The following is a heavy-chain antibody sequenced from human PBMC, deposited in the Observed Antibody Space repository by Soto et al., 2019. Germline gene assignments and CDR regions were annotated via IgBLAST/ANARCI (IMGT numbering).Heavy chain of an antibody. V-gene: IGHV3-30-3*01. CDR2: ISYDGSNK. Sequence: PGGSLRLSCAASGFTFSSYAMHWVRQAPGKGLEWVAVISYDGSNKYYADSVKGRFTISRDNSKNTLYLQMNSLRAEDTAVYYCARGSQVPAAAHDAFDIWGQGTMVTVSS. CDR3: ARGSQVPAAAHDAFDI. D-gene: IGHD2-2*01. J-gene: IGHJ3*02. CDR1: GFTFSSYA.